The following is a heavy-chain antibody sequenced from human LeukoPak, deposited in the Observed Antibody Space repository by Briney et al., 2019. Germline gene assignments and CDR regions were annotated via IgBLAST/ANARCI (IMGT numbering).Heavy chain of an antibody. V-gene: IGHV3-7*01. CDR2: IKQDGSEK. Sequence: PGGSLRLSCAASGFTFSSYWMSWVHQAPGKGLEWVANIKQDGSEKYYVDSVKGRFTISRDNAKNSLYLQMNSLRAEDTAVYYCARDLKGGKDIVVVPAANHYMDVWGKGTTVTVSS. CDR3: ARDLKGGKDIVVVPAANHYMDV. CDR1: GFTFSSYW. J-gene: IGHJ6*03. D-gene: IGHD2-2*01.